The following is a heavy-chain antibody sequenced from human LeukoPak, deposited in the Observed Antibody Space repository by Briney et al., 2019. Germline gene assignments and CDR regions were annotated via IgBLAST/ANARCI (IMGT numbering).Heavy chain of an antibody. CDR3: TRDRGYSGYALYDL. V-gene: IGHV3-49*04. D-gene: IGHD5-12*01. Sequence: GRSLRLSCAASGFTFGSYAMHWVRQAPGKGLEWVGFIRDKSYSGATEYAASVKGRFTISRDDSKRLAYLQMNSLKIEDTAVYFCTRDRGYSGYALYDLWGQGTLATVSS. CDR1: GFTFGSYA. CDR2: IRDKSYSGAT. J-gene: IGHJ4*02.